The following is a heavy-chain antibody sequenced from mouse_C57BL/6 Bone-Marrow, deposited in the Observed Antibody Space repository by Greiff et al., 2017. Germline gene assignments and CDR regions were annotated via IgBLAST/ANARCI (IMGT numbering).Heavy chain of an antibody. D-gene: IGHD2-3*01. V-gene: IGHV1-67*01. CDR2: ISTYYGDA. J-gene: IGHJ3*01. CDR3: DTGGFAY. CDR1: GYTFTDYA. Sequence: QVHVKQSGPELVRPGVSVKISCKGSGYTFTDYAMHWVKQSHAKSLEWIGVISTYYGDASYNQKFKDKATMTVDKSSSTAYMELARLTSEDAAVYRHDTGGFAYWGQGPRVTVSA.